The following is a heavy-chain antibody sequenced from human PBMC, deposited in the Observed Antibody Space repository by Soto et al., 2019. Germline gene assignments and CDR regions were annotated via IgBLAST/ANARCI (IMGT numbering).Heavy chain of an antibody. CDR3: AKARDQQWVRLPFDY. CDR2: FSATSENT. J-gene: IGHJ4*02. Sequence: EVQLLESGGGLVQPGGSLRLSCVGSGFFFSSYTMTWVRQAPGKGLEWVSSFSATSENTYYADSVRGRFTISRDNSKNSLILQMHSLTAEDTAMYYCAKARDQQWVRLPFDYWGQGILVIVSS. V-gene: IGHV3-23*01. D-gene: IGHD6-19*01. CDR1: GFFFSSYT.